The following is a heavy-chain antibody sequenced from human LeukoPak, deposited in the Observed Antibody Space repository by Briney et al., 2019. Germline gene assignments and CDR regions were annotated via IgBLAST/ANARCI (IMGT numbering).Heavy chain of an antibody. Sequence: GWSLTLSRLASVFIFSKYWMTWVRQPPGKGLEWVANKKEDGSEEFYDDSVKGRFTNSRDNAKNSVYLQMNSLRGEDTAVYYCASLWFGGLWGQGTQVTVSS. CDR1: VFIFSKYW. V-gene: IGHV3-7*01. CDR3: ASLWFGGL. CDR2: KKEDGSEE. J-gene: IGHJ4*02. D-gene: IGHD3-10*01.